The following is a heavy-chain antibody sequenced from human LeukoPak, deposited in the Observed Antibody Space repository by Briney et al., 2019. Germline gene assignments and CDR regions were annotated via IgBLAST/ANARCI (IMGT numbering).Heavy chain of an antibody. V-gene: IGHV1-8*01. J-gene: IGHJ6*02. CDR3: AREGLLWFGELELPHYYYGMDV. CDR2: RNPNSGNT. D-gene: IGHD3-10*01. CDR1: GYTFTSYD. Sequence: ASVKVSCKASGYTFTSYDINWVRQATGQGLEWMGWRNPNSGNTGYAQKFQGRVTMTRNTSISTAYMELSSLRSEDTAVYYCAREGLLWFGELELPHYYYGMDVWGQGTTVTVSS.